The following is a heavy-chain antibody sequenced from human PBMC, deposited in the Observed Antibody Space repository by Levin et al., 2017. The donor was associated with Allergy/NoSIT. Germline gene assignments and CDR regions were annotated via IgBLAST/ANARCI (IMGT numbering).Heavy chain of an antibody. CDR2: IYSGGST. V-gene: IGHV3-53*01. J-gene: IGHJ6*02. CDR3: ARAFDGYRGYGMDV. Sequence: GGSLRLSCAASGFTVSSSFINWVRQAPGKGLEWVSVIYSGGSTYYADSVKGRFTISRDNSRNTLYLQMNSLRAEDTAVYYCARAFDGYRGYGMDVWGQGTTVTVSS. CDR1: GFTVSSSF. D-gene: IGHD3-9*01.